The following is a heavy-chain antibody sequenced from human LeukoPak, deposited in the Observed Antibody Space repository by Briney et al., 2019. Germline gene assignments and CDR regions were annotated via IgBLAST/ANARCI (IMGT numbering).Heavy chain of an antibody. CDR2: IYISGST. J-gene: IGHJ4*02. V-gene: IGHV4-61*09. D-gene: IGHD3-22*01. CDR1: GGSISSGSFY. Sequence: TSETLSLTCAVSGGSISSGSFYWSWIRQSAGKGLEWIGHIYISGSTDYNPSLRSRVTISVDASKNQFSLKLSSVTAADTAVYYCARDGGYYYDSSGYAPNPFDYWGQGTLVTVSS. CDR3: ARDGGYYYDSSGYAPNPFDY.